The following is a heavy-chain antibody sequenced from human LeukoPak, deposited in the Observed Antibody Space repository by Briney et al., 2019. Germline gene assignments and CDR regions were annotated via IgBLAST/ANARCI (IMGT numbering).Heavy chain of an antibody. CDR3: AKDGGSSWYGLAY. D-gene: IGHD6-13*01. Sequence: GRSLRLSCVASGFTFSSYGMHRVRQAPGKGLEWVAVISYDGSNKYYADSVKGRFTISRDNSKNTLYLQMNSLRAEDTAVYYCAKDGGSSWYGLAYWGQGTLVTVSS. J-gene: IGHJ4*02. CDR2: ISYDGSNK. V-gene: IGHV3-30*18. CDR1: GFTFSSYG.